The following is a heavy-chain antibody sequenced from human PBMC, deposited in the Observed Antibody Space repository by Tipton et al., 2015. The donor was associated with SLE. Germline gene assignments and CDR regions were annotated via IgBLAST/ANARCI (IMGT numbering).Heavy chain of an antibody. CDR3: ALQYDSSGYYWF. J-gene: IGHJ4*02. Sequence: LRLSCAASGFTFDEYSMSWVRQTPGKGLEWIGTIYHSGSTWYNPSLKSRVTISVDKNQFSLKLTSVTAADTAVYYCALQYDSSGYYWFWGQGTLVTVSS. D-gene: IGHD3-22*01. V-gene: IGHV4-38-2*01. CDR1: GFTFDEYS. CDR2: IYHSGST.